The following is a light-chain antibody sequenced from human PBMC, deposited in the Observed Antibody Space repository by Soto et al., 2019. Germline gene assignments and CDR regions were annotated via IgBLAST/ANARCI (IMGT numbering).Light chain of an antibody. CDR1: SSDVGSHNY. CDR2: EVN. CDR3: SSYSSTSTPDV. V-gene: IGLV2-14*01. J-gene: IGLJ1*01. Sequence: QSVLTQPASVSGSPGQSITISCTGTSSDVGSHNYVSWYQQHPGKAPKLIIFEVNSRPSGVSNRFSGSKSGSAASLTISGLQAEDEADYYCSSYSSTSTPDVFGGATKVTVL.